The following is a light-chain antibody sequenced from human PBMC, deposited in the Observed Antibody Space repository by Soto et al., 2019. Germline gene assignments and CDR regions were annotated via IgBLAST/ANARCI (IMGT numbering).Light chain of an antibody. CDR3: QQYHSLPLT. CDR2: WAS. CDR1: QSVLYDSNNKNY. Sequence: DIVMTQSPDSLAVSLGGRATINCKSSQSVLYDSNNKNYLAWYQQKPRQPPKLLIYWASTRESGVPDRFSGSGSGTDFTLTITSLQAEDVAVYYCQQYHSLPLTFGGGTKVDIK. V-gene: IGKV4-1*01. J-gene: IGKJ4*01.